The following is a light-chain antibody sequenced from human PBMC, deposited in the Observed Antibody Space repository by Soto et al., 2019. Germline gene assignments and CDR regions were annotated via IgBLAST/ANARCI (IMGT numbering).Light chain of an antibody. V-gene: IGLV2-14*01. CDR3: SSYTSSTTDV. CDR2: DVN. Sequence: QSVLTQPAYVSGSPGQSITISCTGTSSDVGGYNYVSWYQQHPGKAPKLILYDVNNRPSGVSDRFSGFKSGNTASLTISGLQVEDEADYYCSSYTSSTTDVFGTGTKVTVL. J-gene: IGLJ1*01. CDR1: SSDVGGYNY.